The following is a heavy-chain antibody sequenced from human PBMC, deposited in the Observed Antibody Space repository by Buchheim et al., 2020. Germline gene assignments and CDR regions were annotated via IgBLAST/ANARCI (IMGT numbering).Heavy chain of an antibody. Sequence: EVQLVESGGGLVQPGGSLRLSCAASGFIFSRYWMHWVRQAPGKGLVWVSRINNDGSRTSYADSVKGRFTISRDNVRNTLHLQMNSLRAEDAAVYYCATTYSGSWFYWGQGTL. CDR3: ATTYSGSWFY. J-gene: IGHJ4*02. CDR2: INNDGSRT. D-gene: IGHD1-26*01. CDR1: GFIFSRYW. V-gene: IGHV3-74*01.